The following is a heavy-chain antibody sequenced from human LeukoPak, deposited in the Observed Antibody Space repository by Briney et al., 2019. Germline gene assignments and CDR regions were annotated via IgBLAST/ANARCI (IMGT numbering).Heavy chain of an antibody. CDR3: AKGSKALIITRDHYMDV. CDR2: ISSSRTT. Sequence: YPGGSLRLSCAASGFPFSSYSMNWVRQAPGEGLEWVSYISSSRTTSYADSVKGRFTISRDNAKNSLYLQMNSLRAEDTAVFYCAKGSKALIITRDHYMDVWGKGTTVTISS. V-gene: IGHV3-48*01. J-gene: IGHJ6*03. CDR1: GFPFSSYS. D-gene: IGHD3-3*01.